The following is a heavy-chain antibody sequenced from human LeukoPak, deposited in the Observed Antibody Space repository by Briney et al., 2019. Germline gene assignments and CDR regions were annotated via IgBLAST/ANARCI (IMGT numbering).Heavy chain of an antibody. CDR1: GGSISSYY. CDR2: IYTSGST. D-gene: IGHD3-10*01. CDR3: ARGGYYYGSGSYGYYYYMDV. V-gene: IGHV4-4*07. J-gene: IGHJ6*03. Sequence: SETLSLTCTVSGGSISSYYWSWIRQPAGKGLEWIGRIYTSGSTNYNPSLKSRVTMSVDTSKNQFSLKLSSVTAADTAVYYCARGGYYYGSGSYGYYYYMDVWGKGTTVTISS.